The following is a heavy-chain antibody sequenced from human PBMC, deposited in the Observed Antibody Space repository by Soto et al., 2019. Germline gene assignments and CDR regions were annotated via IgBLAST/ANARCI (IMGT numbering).Heavy chain of an antibody. CDR1: GYTFTGYY. CDR3: ARGTVTTRLVLNWFDP. D-gene: IGHD4-4*01. J-gene: IGHJ5*02. Sequence: GASVKVSCKASGYTFTGYYMRWVRQAPRQGLEWMGWINPNSGGTNYAQKFQGWVTMTRDTSISTAYMELSRLRSDDTAVYYCARGTVTTRLVLNWFDPWGQGTLVTVSS. V-gene: IGHV1-2*04. CDR2: INPNSGGT.